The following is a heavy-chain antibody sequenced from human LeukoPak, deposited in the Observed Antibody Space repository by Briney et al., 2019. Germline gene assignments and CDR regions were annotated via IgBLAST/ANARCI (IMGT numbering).Heavy chain of an antibody. CDR2: IYYSGST. V-gene: IGHV4-31*03. CDR3: ARHGLSLYGFDY. D-gene: IGHD3-16*02. CDR1: GGSISSGGYY. J-gene: IGHJ4*02. Sequence: SQTLSLTCTVSGGSISSGGYYWSWIRQHPGKGLEWIGYIYYSGSTYYNPSLKSRVTISVDTSKNQFSLKLSSVTAADTAVYYCARHGLSLYGFDYWGQGTLVTVSS.